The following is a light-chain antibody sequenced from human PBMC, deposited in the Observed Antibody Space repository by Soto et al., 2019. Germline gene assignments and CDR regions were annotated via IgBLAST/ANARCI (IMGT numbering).Light chain of an antibody. J-gene: IGLJ1*01. CDR3: AAWDDSLNGRV. Sequence: QSVLTQPPSVSGAPGQRVTISCTGSSSNIGAGYDVHWYQQLPGTAPKLLIYNNNNRPSGVPDRFSGSKSVTSASLAISGLQSDDEADYYCAAWDDSLNGRVFGTGTKVTVL. V-gene: IGLV1-40*01. CDR2: NNN. CDR1: SSNIGAGYD.